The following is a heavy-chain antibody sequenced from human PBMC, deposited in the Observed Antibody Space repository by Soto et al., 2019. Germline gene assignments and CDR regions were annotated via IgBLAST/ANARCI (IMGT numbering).Heavy chain of an antibody. Sequence: GGSLRFSCVASGFTFKTAWFAWVRQAPGKGLEWVGHVTTGGPTHYAAPVKGIFTISRDDSKNTAYLQMSSLKPDDTGVYYCATDLPTEGAGEFDYWGQGTPVTVSS. CDR1: GFTFKTAW. J-gene: IGHJ4*02. CDR3: ATDLPTEGAGEFDY. V-gene: IGHV3-15*01. CDR2: VTTGGPT. D-gene: IGHD1-26*01.